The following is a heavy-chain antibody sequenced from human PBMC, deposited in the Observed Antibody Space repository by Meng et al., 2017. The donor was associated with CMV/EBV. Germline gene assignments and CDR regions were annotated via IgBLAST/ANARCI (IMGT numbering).Heavy chain of an antibody. V-gene: IGHV3-30-3*01. J-gene: IGHJ5*02. CDR1: FTFSSYA. CDR2: ISYDGSNR. CDR3: AREYYDFWSGYHNWFDP. Sequence: FTFSSYAMHWVRQAPGKGLEWVAVISYDGSNRYYADSVKGRFTISRDNSKNTLYLQMNSLRAEDTAVYYCAREYYDFWSGYHNWFDPWGQRTLVTVSS. D-gene: IGHD3-3*01.